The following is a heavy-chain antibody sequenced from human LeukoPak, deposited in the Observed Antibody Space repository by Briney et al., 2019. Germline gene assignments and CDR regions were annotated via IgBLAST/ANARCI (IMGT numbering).Heavy chain of an antibody. V-gene: IGHV3-23*01. J-gene: IGHJ6*02. CDR1: GFAFSLYN. D-gene: IGHD2-21*01. Sequence: GGSLRLSCAASGFAFSLYNMNWVRQAPGKGLEWVSGISGSGGATYYADSVKGRFTISRDNSKNTLYLQMSGLRAEDTAVYYCAKKVITYYYGMDVWGQGTTVTVSS. CDR2: ISGSGGAT. CDR3: AKKVITYYYGMDV.